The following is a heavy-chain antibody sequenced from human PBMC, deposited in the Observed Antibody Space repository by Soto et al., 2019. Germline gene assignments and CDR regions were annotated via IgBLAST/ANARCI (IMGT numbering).Heavy chain of an antibody. Sequence: VASVKVSCKASGGTFSNYAISWVRQAPGQGLEWMGWINPDSGDTNYAQKFQGRVTMTRDTSITTAYMELSRLRSDDTAVYYCARTKDFDYWGQGTLVTVSS. J-gene: IGHJ4*02. V-gene: IGHV1-2*02. CDR1: GGTFSNYA. D-gene: IGHD2-8*01. CDR2: INPDSGDT. CDR3: ARTKDFDY.